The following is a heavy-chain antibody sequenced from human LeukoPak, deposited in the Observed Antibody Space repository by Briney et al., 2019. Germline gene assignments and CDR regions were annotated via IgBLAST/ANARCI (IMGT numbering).Heavy chain of an antibody. Sequence: GASVKVSCKASGGSFNSYVITWVRQAPGQGLEWMGRIIPILNVANFAQKFQGRVTITRSTSINTAYMELSSLRSEDTAVYYCTRHTSPTFDYWGQGTLVTVSS. CDR1: GGSFNSYV. D-gene: IGHD2-2*01. CDR2: IIPILNVA. J-gene: IGHJ4*02. CDR3: TRHTSPTFDY. V-gene: IGHV1-69*04.